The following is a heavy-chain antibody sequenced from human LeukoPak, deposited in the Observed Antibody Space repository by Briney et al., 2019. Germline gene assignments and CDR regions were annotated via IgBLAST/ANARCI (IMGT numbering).Heavy chain of an antibody. J-gene: IGHJ4*02. CDR1: GFTFSSYG. CDR3: AKDRGYFDY. V-gene: IGHV3-30*18. CDR2: ISYDRSNK. Sequence: GGSLRLSCAASGFTFSSYGMHWVCQAPGKGLERVAVISYDRSNKYYADSVKGRFTISRDNSKNTLYLQMNSLRAEDTAVYYCAKDRGYFDYWGQGTLVAVSS.